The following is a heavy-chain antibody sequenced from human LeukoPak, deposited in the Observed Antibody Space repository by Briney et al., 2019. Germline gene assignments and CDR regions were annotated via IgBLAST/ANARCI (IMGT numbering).Heavy chain of an antibody. CDR2: IKSKTDGGTT. CDR1: GFTFGNAW. CDR3: AKDQQIAVAADDAFDI. V-gene: IGHV3-15*01. Sequence: GGSLRLSCAASGFTFGNAWMSWVRQAPGKGLEWVGRIKSKTDGGTTDYAAPVKGRFTISRDDSKNTLYLQMNSLRAEDTAVYYCAKDQQIAVAADDAFDIWGQGTMVTVSS. D-gene: IGHD6-19*01. J-gene: IGHJ3*02.